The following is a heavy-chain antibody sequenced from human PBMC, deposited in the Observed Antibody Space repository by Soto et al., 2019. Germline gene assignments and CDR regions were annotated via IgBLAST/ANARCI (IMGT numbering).Heavy chain of an antibody. CDR2: IIPILGIA. CDR1: GGTFSSYT. CDR3: ARDSGYGDDAFDI. J-gene: IGHJ3*02. D-gene: IGHD5-12*01. V-gene: IGHV1-69*04. Sequence: SVKVSCKASGGTFSSYTISWVRQAPGQGLEWMGRIIPILGIANYAQKFQGRVTITADKSTSTAYMELSSLRSEDTAVYYCARDSGYGDDAFDIWGQGTMVTVSS.